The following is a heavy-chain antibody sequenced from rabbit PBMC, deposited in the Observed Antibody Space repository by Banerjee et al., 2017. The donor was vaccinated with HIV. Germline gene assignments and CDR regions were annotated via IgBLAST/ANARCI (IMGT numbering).Heavy chain of an antibody. CDR2: IDVGGSDST. J-gene: IGHJ6*01. Sequence: QSLEESGGDLVKPGASLTLTCTASGFSFSSSYYMCWVRQAPGKGLEWIACIDVGGSDSTYYASWAKGRFTISSDNAQNTVDLQMNSLTAADTATYFCARASTMSIDSYSLWGPGTLVTVS. CDR1: GFSFSSSYY. V-gene: IGHV1S40*01. D-gene: IGHD2-1*01. CDR3: ARASTMSIDSYSL.